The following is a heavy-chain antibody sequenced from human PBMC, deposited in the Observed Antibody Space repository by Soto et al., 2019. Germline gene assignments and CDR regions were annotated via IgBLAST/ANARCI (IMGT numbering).Heavy chain of an antibody. CDR1: GFTFSSYA. Sequence: GGSLRLSCAASGFTFSSYAMSWVRQAPGKGLEWVSAIRDSGDSTYYADFVRGRFAISRDNSKNTLYMQMNSLRAEDTAVYYCAKDPWGQQLEPPDYWGQGTLVTVSS. CDR2: IRDSGDST. V-gene: IGHV3-23*01. D-gene: IGHD6-13*01. J-gene: IGHJ4*02. CDR3: AKDPWGQQLEPPDY.